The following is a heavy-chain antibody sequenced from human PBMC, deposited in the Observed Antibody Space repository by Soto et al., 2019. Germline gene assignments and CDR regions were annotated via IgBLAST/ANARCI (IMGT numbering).Heavy chain of an antibody. CDR1: GGSISSYY. CDR2: IYYSGST. CDR3: ARLLTVTRTIDY. D-gene: IGHD4-17*01. J-gene: IGHJ4*02. Sequence: SETLSLTCTVSGGSISSYYWSWIRQPPGKGLEWIGYIYYSGSTNYNPSLKSRVTISVDTSKNQFSLKLSSVTAADTAVYYCARLLTVTRTIDYWGQGTLVTVSS. V-gene: IGHV4-59*08.